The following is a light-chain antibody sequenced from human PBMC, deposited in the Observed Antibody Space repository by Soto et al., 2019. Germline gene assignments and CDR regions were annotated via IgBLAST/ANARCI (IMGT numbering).Light chain of an antibody. Sequence: IQLTQSPSSLSASVGDRVTIVCRASESISDYLNWYQLKSGEAPKVLIYSASTLRGGVPSRFCGTGCGTEFTLTISSLQPEDVATYYCQQTFRHLLSFGGGTTVEIK. V-gene: IGKV1-39*01. CDR2: SAS. CDR1: ESISDY. J-gene: IGKJ4*01. CDR3: QQTFRHLLS.